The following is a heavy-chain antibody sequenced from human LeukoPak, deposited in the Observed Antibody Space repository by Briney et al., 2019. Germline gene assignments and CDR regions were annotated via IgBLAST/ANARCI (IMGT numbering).Heavy chain of an antibody. CDR1: GYIFTSYG. D-gene: IGHD6-19*01. Sequence: ASVKVSFKASGYIFTSYGLSWVRQAPGQGLEWMGWISAYNGNTNYARKVQGRVTMTTETSTRTAYMELGSLISDDTAVYYCARNLGTAGVYYGMDVWGQGTTVTVSS. CDR2: ISAYNGNT. V-gene: IGHV1-18*01. CDR3: ARNLGTAGVYYGMDV. J-gene: IGHJ6*02.